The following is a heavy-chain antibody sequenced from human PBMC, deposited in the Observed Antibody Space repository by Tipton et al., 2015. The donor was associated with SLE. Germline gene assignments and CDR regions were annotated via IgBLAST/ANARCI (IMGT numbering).Heavy chain of an antibody. CDR2: IYYSGST. CDR1: GGSISSGDYY. D-gene: IGHD3-10*02. CDR3: ARLFVGSKLGYFDY. Sequence: TLSLTCTVSGGSISSGDYYWSWIRQPPGKGLEWIGYIYYSGSTYYNPSLKSRVTISVDTSKNQFSLKLSSVTAADTAVYYCARLFVGSKLGYFDYWGQGTLVTVSS. J-gene: IGHJ4*02. V-gene: IGHV4-30-4*01.